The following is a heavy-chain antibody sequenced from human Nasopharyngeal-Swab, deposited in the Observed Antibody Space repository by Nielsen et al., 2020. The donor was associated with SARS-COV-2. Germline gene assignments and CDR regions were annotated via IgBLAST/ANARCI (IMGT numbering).Heavy chain of an antibody. CDR3: ARDGGKGLDYYYYYGMDV. J-gene: IGHJ6*02. CDR1: GFTFSSYW. Sequence: GESLKISCAASGFTFSSYWMHWVRQAPGKGLEWVSSISSSSSYIYYADSVKGRFTISRDNAKNSLYLQMNSLRAEDTAVYYCARDGGKGLDYYYYYGMDVWGQGTTVTVSS. D-gene: IGHD3-16*01. CDR2: ISSSSSYI. V-gene: IGHV3-21*01.